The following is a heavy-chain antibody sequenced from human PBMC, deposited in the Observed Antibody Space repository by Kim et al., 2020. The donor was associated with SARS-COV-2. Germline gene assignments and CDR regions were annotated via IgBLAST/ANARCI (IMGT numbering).Heavy chain of an antibody. CDR2: NSNSGST. J-gene: IGHJ6*02. CDR1: GASISSGAYC. V-gene: IGHV4-31*11. CDR3: GRGPNVVHSMDV. Sequence: SETLSLTCGVSGASISSGAYCWTWVRQHPGKGLEWIGYNSNSGSTYYNPSLRSRVTISLDTSRNQFSLNLSSVTAADTAVYYCGRGPNVVHSMDVWGQGTTVAVSS. D-gene: IGHD1-1*01.